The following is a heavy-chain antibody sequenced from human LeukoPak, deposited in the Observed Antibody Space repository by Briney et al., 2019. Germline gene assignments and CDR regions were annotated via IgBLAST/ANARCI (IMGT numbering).Heavy chain of an antibody. V-gene: IGHV5-51*01. CDR3: ARRVSGSYPDY. CDR2: IYPGSSET. Sequence: GESLKISCQGSENSFNSYWIGWVRQMPGKGLEWMGIIYPGSSETRYSPSFQGQVTISADKSISTAYLQWSSLKASDTAMYYCARRVSGSYPDYWGQGTLVTVSS. J-gene: IGHJ4*02. D-gene: IGHD1-26*01. CDR1: ENSFNSYW.